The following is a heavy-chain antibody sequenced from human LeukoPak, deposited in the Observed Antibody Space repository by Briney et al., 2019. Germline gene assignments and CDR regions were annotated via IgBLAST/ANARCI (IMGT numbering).Heavy chain of an antibody. CDR2: ISSSSSYI. Sequence: GGSLRLSCAASGFTFSSYSMNWVRQAPGKGLEWVSSISSSSSYIYYADSVKGRFTISRDNAKNSLYLQMNSLRAEDTAVYYCARDPDSSGSLSWFDPWGQGTLVTVSS. CDR1: GFTFSSYS. CDR3: ARDPDSSGSLSWFDP. V-gene: IGHV3-21*01. J-gene: IGHJ5*02. D-gene: IGHD3-22*01.